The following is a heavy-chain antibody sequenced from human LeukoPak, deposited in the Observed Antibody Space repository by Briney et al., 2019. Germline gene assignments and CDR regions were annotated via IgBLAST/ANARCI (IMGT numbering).Heavy chain of an antibody. D-gene: IGHD6-19*01. CDR3: ARGGSYITVSLFAN. Sequence: SQTLSLTFAISGDSVSSNSASWNWIRQSPSRGLEWLGRTYHRSKWYNDYAVSVKSRMTINADTSKNQFSVQLNSVTPEDTAVYYCARGGSYITVSLFANWGQGTLVTVSS. J-gene: IGHJ4*02. CDR1: GDSVSSNSAS. V-gene: IGHV6-1*01. CDR2: TYHRSKWYN.